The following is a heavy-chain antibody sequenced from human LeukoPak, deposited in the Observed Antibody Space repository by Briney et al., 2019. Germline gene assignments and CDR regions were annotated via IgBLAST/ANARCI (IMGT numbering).Heavy chain of an antibody. D-gene: IGHD6-6*01. CDR1: GYTFTGYY. J-gene: IGHJ4*02. Sequence: ASVKVSCKASGYTFTGYYMHWVRQAPGQGLEWMEWINPNGGVTNYAQKFQGRVTVTRDTSISTVYMELSSLRSDDTAVYYCARDSVRIFDFWGQGTLVTVSS. CDR3: ARDSVRIFDF. CDR2: INPNGGVT. V-gene: IGHV1-2*02.